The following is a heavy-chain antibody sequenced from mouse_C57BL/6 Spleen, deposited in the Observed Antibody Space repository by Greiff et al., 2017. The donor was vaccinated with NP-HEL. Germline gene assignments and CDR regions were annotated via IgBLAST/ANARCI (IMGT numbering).Heavy chain of an antibody. V-gene: IGHV5-4*01. D-gene: IGHD2-14*01. Sequence: EVQLVESGGGLVKPGGSLKLSCAASGFTFSSYAMSWVRQTPEKRLEWVATISDGGSYTYYPDNVKGRFTISRDNAKNNLYLQMSHLKSEDTAMYYCARAYYRAYYCDYWGQGTTLTVSS. J-gene: IGHJ2*01. CDR3: ARAYYRAYYCDY. CDR1: GFTFSSYA. CDR2: ISDGGSYT.